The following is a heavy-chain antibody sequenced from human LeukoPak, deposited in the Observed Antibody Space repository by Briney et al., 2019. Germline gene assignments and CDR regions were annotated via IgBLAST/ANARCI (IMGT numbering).Heavy chain of an antibody. J-gene: IGHJ6*03. CDR3: ARVRPGYYYGSGSLRYYYYYYMDV. D-gene: IGHD3-10*01. CDR2: INPNSGGT. Sequence: ASVKVSCKASGYTFTGYYMHWVRQAPGQGLEWMGWINPNSGGTNYAQKFQGRVTMTRDTSISTAYMELSRLRSDDTAVYYCARVRPGYYYGSGSLRYYYYYYMDVWGKGTTVTISS. CDR1: GYTFTGYY. V-gene: IGHV1-2*02.